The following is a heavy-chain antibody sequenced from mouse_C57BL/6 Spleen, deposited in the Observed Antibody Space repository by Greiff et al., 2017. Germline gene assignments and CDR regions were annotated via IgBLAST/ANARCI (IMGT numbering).Heavy chain of an antibody. Sequence: QVQLQQSGAELVRPGTSVKLSCKASGYTFTSYWMHWVKQRPGQGLEWIGVIDPSDSYTNYNQKFKGKATLTVVTSSSTAYMQLSSLTSEDSAVYYCARRGYYDYVGTYCAMGCWGQRTSGTVSS. CDR1: GYTFTSYW. CDR2: IDPSDSYT. CDR3: ARRGYYDYVGTYCAMGC. V-gene: IGHV1-59*01. J-gene: IGHJ4*01. D-gene: IGHD2-4*01.